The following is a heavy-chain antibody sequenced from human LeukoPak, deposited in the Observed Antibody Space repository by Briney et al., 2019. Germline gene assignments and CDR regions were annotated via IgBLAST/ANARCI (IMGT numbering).Heavy chain of an antibody. V-gene: IGHV3-15*01. D-gene: IGHD1-26*01. CDR2: IKSKTDGGTT. CDR1: GFTFSNAW. Sequence: GGSLRLSCAASGFTFSNAWMSWVRQAPGKGLEWVGRIKSKTDGGTTDYAAPVKGRFTISRDDSKNTLYLQMNSLKTEDTAVYYCTTDGPLAIVGAPLDAFDIWGQGTMVTVSS. J-gene: IGHJ3*02. CDR3: TTDGPLAIVGAPLDAFDI.